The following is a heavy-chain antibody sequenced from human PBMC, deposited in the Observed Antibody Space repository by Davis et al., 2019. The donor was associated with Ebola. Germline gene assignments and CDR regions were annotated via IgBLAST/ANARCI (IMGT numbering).Heavy chain of an antibody. V-gene: IGHV1-69*04. J-gene: IGHJ6*02. CDR1: GVPFNSNA. CDR3: AISAYSTPDFFFFFDV. D-gene: IGHD4-11*01. CDR2: ITPILTVT. Sequence: SVKVSCKASGVPFNSNAINWVRQAPGQRLEWMGRITPILTVTDYSQDFQGGVRITADTTTNTAYMELSSLRSEDTAVYYCAISAYSTPDFFFFFDVWGRGTTVTVSS.